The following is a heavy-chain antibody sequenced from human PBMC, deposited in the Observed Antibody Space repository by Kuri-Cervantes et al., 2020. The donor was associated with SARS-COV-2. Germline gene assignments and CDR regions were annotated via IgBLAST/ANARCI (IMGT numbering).Heavy chain of an antibody. CDR2: IIPIFGTA. J-gene: IGHJ6*03. Sequence: SVKVSCKASGGTFSSYAISWVRQAPGQGLEWMGGIIPIFGTANYAQKFQGRVTITADESTSTAYMELSSLRSEDTAVYYCARGDFAATNYYYYYYMDVWGKGTTVTVSS. CDR3: ARGDFAATNYYYYYYMDV. V-gene: IGHV1-69*13. D-gene: IGHD2/OR15-2a*01. CDR1: GGTFSSYA.